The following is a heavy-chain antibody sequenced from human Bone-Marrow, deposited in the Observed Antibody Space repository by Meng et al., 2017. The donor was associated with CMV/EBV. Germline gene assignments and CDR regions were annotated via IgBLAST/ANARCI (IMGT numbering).Heavy chain of an antibody. CDR2: INSDGCIT. CDR1: GFTLSSYR. D-gene: IGHD1-26*01. Sequence: GESLKIPCAASGFTLSSYRMHWVRQAPGKGLVWVSRINSDGCITNYADSVKGRFTISRDNAKNTLYLQINSLRDEDTAVYYCARDALIVGAHPPDYWGQGTLVTVYS. CDR3: ARDALIVGAHPPDY. V-gene: IGHV3-74*01. J-gene: IGHJ4*02.